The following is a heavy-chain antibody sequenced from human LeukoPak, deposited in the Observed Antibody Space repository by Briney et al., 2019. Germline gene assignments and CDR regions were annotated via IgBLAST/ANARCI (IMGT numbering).Heavy chain of an antibody. V-gene: IGHV3-23*01. Sequence: GGSLRLSCAASGFTFSNNAMSWVRQAPGKGLEWVSAITADGGTTFYADSVKGRFTISRDNSKNTLYLQMNSLRAEDTAVYYCARDQGILGKDYWGQGTLVTVSS. J-gene: IGHJ4*02. D-gene: IGHD3-10*01. CDR1: GFTFSNNA. CDR3: ARDQGILGKDY. CDR2: ITADGGTT.